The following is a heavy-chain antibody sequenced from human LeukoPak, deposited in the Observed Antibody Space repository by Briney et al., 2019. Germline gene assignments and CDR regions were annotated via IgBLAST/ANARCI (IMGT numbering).Heavy chain of an antibody. CDR2: IYYSGST. D-gene: IGHD5-18*01. CDR3: ARVSPVDTAMAYYFDY. J-gene: IGHJ4*02. Sequence: SETLSLTCTVSGGSISSGGYYWSWIRQHPGKGLEWIGYIYYSGSTYYNPSLKSRVTISVDTSKNQFSLKLTSVTAADMAVYYCARVSPVDTAMAYYFDYWGQGTLVTVSS. V-gene: IGHV4-31*03. CDR1: GGSISSGGYY.